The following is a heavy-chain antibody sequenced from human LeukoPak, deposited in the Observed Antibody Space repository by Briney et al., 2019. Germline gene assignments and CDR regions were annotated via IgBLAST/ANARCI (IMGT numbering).Heavy chain of an antibody. CDR2: IYYSGST. CDR3: ARPFGGYSSRFDP. CDR1: GGSISSYY. D-gene: IGHD5-18*01. Sequence: SETLSLTCTVSGGSISSYYWSWIRQPPGKGLEWIGYIYYSGSTNYNPSLKSRVTISVDTSKNQFSLKLSSVAAADTAVYYCARPFGGYSSRFDPWGQGTLVTVSS. V-gene: IGHV4-59*01. J-gene: IGHJ5*02.